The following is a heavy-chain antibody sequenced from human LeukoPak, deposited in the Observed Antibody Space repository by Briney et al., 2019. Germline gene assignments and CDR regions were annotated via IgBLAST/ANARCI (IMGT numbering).Heavy chain of an antibody. CDR1: GYTFTYRY. J-gene: IGHJ6*02. D-gene: IGHD5-18*01. V-gene: IGHV1-45*02. CDR3: ARAGIQPFYGMDV. CDR2: ITPFNGNT. Sequence: GASVKVSCKASGYTFTYRYLHWVRQAPGQALEWMGWITPFNGNTNYAQKFQDRVTITRDRSMSTAYMELSSLRSEDTAVYYCARAGIQPFYGMDVWGQGTTVTVSS.